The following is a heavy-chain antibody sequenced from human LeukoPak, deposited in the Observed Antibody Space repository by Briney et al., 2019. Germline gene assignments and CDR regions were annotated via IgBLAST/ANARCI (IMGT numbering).Heavy chain of an antibody. V-gene: IGHV4-59*08. J-gene: IGHJ4*02. CDR2: IHYSGST. Sequence: SETLSLTCTVSGGTISSYYWNWIRQPPGKGLEWIGYIHYSGSTKYNPSLKSRVTISVDTSKNQFSLKLSSLTAADTAVYYCARRYTSGWAFDFWGQGTLVTVSS. CDR1: GGTISSYY. CDR3: ARRYTSGWAFDF. D-gene: IGHD6-19*01.